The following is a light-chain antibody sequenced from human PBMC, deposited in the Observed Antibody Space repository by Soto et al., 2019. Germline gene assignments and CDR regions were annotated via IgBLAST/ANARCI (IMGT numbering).Light chain of an antibody. J-gene: IGKJ5*01. V-gene: IGKV3-15*01. CDR2: DVS. CDR3: QQYNNWPFS. CDR1: QGVTTN. Sequence: MPQSPSTLSASVGDRATLSCRAGQGVTTNFAWYQQKSGQSPRLLIYDVSIRATGVPARFSGTGSETDFTLTISGLQSEDSAVYFCQQYNNWPFSFGQGTRLEIK.